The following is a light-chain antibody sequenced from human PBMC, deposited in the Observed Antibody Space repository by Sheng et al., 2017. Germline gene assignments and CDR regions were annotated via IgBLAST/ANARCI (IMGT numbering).Light chain of an antibody. Sequence: DIQMTQSPSSLSASVGDRVTITCQASQDIRNYLNWYQQKPGKAPKLLIHDASYLQTGVPSRFSGSGSGTDFTLTISSLQPEDFATYYCQQSYSTPWTFGQGTKVEIK. CDR1: QDIRNY. V-gene: IGKV1-39*01. CDR3: QQSYSTPWT. CDR2: DAS. J-gene: IGKJ1*01.